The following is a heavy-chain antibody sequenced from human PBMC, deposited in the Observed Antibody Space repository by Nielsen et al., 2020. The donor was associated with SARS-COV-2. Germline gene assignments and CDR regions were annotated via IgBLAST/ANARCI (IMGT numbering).Heavy chain of an antibody. CDR1: GFTFSDYY. Sequence: ESLKISCAASGFTFSDYYMSWIRQPPGKGLEWIGYIYYSGSTNYNPSLKSRVTISVDTSKNQFSLKLSSVTAADTAVYYCARDEGIAAAGYYYYGMDVWGQGTTVTVSS. CDR3: ARDEGIAAAGYYYYGMDV. J-gene: IGHJ6*02. D-gene: IGHD6-13*01. CDR2: IYYSGST. V-gene: IGHV4-59*01.